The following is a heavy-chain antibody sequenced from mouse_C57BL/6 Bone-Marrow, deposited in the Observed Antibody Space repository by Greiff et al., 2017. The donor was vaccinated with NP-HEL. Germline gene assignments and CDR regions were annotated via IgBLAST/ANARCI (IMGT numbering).Heavy chain of an antibody. J-gene: IGHJ2*01. CDR2: ISGGGGTT. CDR3: ARQGRLRRRGFDY. CDR1: GFTFSSYT. Sequence: EVLLVESGGGLVKPGGSLKLSCAASGFTFSSYTMSWVRQTPEKRLEWVATISGGGGTTYYPDRVKGRFPISRDKAKNTLYLQRSILRSEDTALYYCARQGRLRRRGFDYWGQGTTLTVTS. D-gene: IGHD2-2*01. V-gene: IGHV5-9*01.